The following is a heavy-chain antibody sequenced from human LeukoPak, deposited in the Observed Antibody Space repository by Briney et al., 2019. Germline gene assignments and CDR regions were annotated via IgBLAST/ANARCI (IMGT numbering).Heavy chain of an antibody. D-gene: IGHD5-24*01. J-gene: IGHJ4*02. CDR1: GFTFSSYA. V-gene: IGHV3-23*01. Sequence: PGGSLRLSCAASGFTFSSYAMSWVRQAPGKGLEWVSAISGSGGSTYYADSVKGRFTISRDNSKNTLYLQMNSLRAEDTAIYYCAKDRDAYNYILPFGYWGQGTLVTVSS. CDR2: ISGSGGST. CDR3: AKDRDAYNYILPFGY.